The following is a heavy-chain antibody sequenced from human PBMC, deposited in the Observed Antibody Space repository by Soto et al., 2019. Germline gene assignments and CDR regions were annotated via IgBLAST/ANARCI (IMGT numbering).Heavy chain of an antibody. V-gene: IGHV3-23*01. D-gene: IGHD6-13*01. Sequence: EVQLLESGGGLVQPGGALRLSCAASGFTFTDYALSWIRQAPGKGLEWVATISGIGGSTYLADSVKGRLSISRDNTKNTMSLLMNSMRAEDTAVYFCARGSSGYISSWYYFDYWGRGTLVTVSS. CDR2: ISGIGGST. CDR1: GFTFTDYA. CDR3: ARGSSGYISSWYYFDY. J-gene: IGHJ4*02.